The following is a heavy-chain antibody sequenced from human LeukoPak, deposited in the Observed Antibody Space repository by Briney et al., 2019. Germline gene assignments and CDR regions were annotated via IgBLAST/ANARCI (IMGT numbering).Heavy chain of an antibody. CDR3: ARELQYYDSSGYPMSYGFDI. Sequence: QTGGSLRPSCAASGFTFSSYAMNWVRQAPGKGLEWMAVISYDGGNKYYADYVKGRFTISRDNSKNTVYLQMNSLRAEDTAVYYCARELQYYDSSGYPMSYGFDIWGQGTMVTVSS. D-gene: IGHD3-22*01. J-gene: IGHJ3*02. CDR1: GFTFSSYA. V-gene: IGHV3-30*04. CDR2: ISYDGGNK.